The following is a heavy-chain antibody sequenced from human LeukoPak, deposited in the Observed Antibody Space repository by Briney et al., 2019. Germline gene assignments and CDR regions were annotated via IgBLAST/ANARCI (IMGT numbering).Heavy chain of an antibody. CDR2: ISSSSSYI. V-gene: IGHV3-21*01. J-gene: IGHJ4*02. Sequence: GGSLRLSCAASGFTFSSYSMNWVRQAPGKGLEWVSSISSSSSYIYYADSVKGRFAISRDNAKNSLYLQMNSLRAEDTAVYYCARDLTTVTGGGYWGQGTLVTVSS. CDR3: ARDLTTVTGGGY. D-gene: IGHD4-11*01. CDR1: GFTFSSYS.